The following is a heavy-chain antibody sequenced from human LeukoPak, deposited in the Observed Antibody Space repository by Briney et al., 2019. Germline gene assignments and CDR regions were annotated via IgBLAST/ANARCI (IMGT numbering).Heavy chain of an antibody. CDR1: GASISSYY. D-gene: IGHD2/OR15-2a*01. J-gene: IGHJ3*02. Sequence: SETLSLTCSVSGASISSYYWSWIRQPPGKGLEWIGYIYYSGSTNYNPSLKSRVTISVDTSKSQFSLKLSSVTAADTAVYYCARHHSSTYLDAFDIWGHGTMVTVSS. V-gene: IGHV4-59*08. CDR3: ARHHSSTYLDAFDI. CDR2: IYYSGST.